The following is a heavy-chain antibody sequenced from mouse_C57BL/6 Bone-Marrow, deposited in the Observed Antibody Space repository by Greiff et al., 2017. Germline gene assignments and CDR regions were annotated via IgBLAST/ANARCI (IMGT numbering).Heavy chain of an antibody. CDR1: GYTFTSYW. V-gene: IGHV1-59*01. Sequence: QVQLKQSGAELVRPGTSVKLSCKASGYTFTSYWMHWVKQRPGQGLEWIGVIDPSDSYTNYNQKFKGKATLTVDTSSSTAYMQLSSLTSEDSAVYYWAREAPYYYGSRGNYWGQGTTLTVSS. D-gene: IGHD1-1*01. J-gene: IGHJ2*01. CDR2: IDPSDSYT. CDR3: AREAPYYYGSRGNY.